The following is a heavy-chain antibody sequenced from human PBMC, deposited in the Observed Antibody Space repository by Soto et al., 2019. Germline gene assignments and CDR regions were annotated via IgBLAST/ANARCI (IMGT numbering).Heavy chain of an antibody. CDR3: AKDRGYYDSSGPFDY. V-gene: IGHV3-23*01. CDR1: GLTFSTYS. CDR2: ISGSGGST. Sequence: PGGSLRLSCAASGLTFSTYSINWVRQAPGKGLEWVSTISGSGGSTYYADSVKGRFTISRDNSKNTLYLQMNGLRAEDTAVYYCAKDRGYYDSSGPFDYWGQGTLVTVSS. J-gene: IGHJ4*02. D-gene: IGHD3-22*01.